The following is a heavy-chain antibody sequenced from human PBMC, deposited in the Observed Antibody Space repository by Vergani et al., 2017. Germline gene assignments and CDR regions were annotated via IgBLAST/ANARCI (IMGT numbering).Heavy chain of an antibody. CDR1: GFTFSSYA. CDR2: ISGSGGNT. Sequence: EVQLLESGGGLVQPGGSLRLSCGASGFTFSSYAMTWVRQAPGKGLEWVSAISGSGGNTFYTDSVKGRFTISRDNSKDTLYLQMNSLRIEDTAIYYCAKARDPNRKGGNCYSYYYGLDLWGQGTTVTVSS. D-gene: IGHD4-23*01. V-gene: IGHV3-23*01. CDR3: AKARDPNRKGGNCYSYYYGLDL. J-gene: IGHJ6*02.